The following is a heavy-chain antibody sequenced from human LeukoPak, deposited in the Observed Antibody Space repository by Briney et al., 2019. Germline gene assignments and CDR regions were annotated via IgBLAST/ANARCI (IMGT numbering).Heavy chain of an antibody. CDR2: IIPIFGKA. CDR3: ARELGGYSYGHFDY. J-gene: IGHJ4*02. CDR1: GGTFSSYA. V-gene: IGHV1-69*05. D-gene: IGHD5-18*01. Sequence: SVKVSCKASGGTFSSYAISWVRQAPGQGLEWMGGIIPIFGKANYAQKFQGGVTITTDESTSTAYMELSSLRSEDTAVYYCARELGGYSYGHFDYWGQGTLVTVSS.